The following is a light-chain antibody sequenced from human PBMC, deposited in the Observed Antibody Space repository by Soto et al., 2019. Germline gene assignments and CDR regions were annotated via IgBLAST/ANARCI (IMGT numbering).Light chain of an antibody. CDR1: QGISDR. J-gene: IGKJ5*01. CDR3: QQRDGYPIT. CDR2: SAS. V-gene: IGKV1-9*01. Sequence: DIQLTQSPSFLSASVGDRVTITCRASQGISDRLAWYQQRPGKAPNLLIHSASSLQSGVPLRFSGSGSGTEFTLTISSLQPADFATFYCQQRDGYPITFGQGTRLDMK.